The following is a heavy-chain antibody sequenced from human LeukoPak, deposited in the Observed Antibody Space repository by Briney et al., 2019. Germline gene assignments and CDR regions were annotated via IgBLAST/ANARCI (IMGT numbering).Heavy chain of an antibody. V-gene: IGHV4-59*01. J-gene: IGHJ4*02. CDR1: GLSRSSYY. Sequence: SSETLSLTCTVAGLSRSSYYWSWIRQPPGKRQEWRGGIYYSGSTNYNPSLKSRVTISVDTSKNQFSLKLSSVTAADTAVYYCARDVRYYYGSGNVILFDYWGQGTLVTVSS. CDR3: ARDVRYYYGSGNVILFDY. CDR2: IYYSGST. D-gene: IGHD3-10*01.